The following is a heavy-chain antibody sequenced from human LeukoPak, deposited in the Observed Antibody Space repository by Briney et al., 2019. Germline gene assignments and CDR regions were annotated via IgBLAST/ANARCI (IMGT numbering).Heavy chain of an antibody. J-gene: IGHJ4*02. CDR3: ARVDTVMAYYFNL. Sequence: QPGGSLRLSCAASGVTVSTNCMTWVRQAPGKGLEWVSTIYSGGTTYYADSVMGRFTISRHNSRNTLYLQMNSLRAEDTAVCYCARVDTVMAYYFNLWGQGTLVTVSS. CDR1: GVTVSTNC. D-gene: IGHD5-18*01. V-gene: IGHV3-53*04. CDR2: IYSGGTT.